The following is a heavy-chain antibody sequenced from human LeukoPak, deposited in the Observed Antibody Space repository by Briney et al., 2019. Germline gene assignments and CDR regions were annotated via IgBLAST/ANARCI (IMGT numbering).Heavy chain of an antibody. CDR3: AKDPIVVVPAAVDY. CDR1: GFTFNSYD. Sequence: GGSLRLSRAASGFTFNSYDMSWVRQAPGKGLEWVSSISPSGSNTYYADSVKGRFTISRDNSKNTLYLQMNNLRAEDTAVYYCAKDPIVVVPAAVDYWGQGTLVTVSS. V-gene: IGHV3-23*01. CDR2: ISPSGSNT. D-gene: IGHD2-2*01. J-gene: IGHJ4*02.